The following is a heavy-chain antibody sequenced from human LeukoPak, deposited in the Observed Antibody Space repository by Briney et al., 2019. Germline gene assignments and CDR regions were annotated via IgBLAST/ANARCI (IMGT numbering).Heavy chain of an antibody. V-gene: IGHV3-48*03. Sequence: PGGSLRLSCAASGFSLTTYEMNWVRRAPAKGLEWVSYINSSCDSIYYADTVKGRFTISRDNAKNSLSLQMNSRRAEDTAIYYCARDRRVGATWSVGAFDIWGQGTTVTVSS. J-gene: IGHJ3*02. CDR1: GFSLTTYE. CDR3: ARDRRVGATWSVGAFDI. D-gene: IGHD1-26*01. CDR2: INSSCDSI.